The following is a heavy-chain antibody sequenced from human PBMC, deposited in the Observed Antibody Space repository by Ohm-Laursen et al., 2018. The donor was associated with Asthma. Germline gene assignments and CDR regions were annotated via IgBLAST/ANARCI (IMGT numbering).Heavy chain of an antibody. D-gene: IGHD5-12*01. V-gene: IGHV3-21*04. J-gene: IGHJ6*02. CDR3: ARSYSGYVGMDV. CDR1: GFTFSSYS. CDR2: ISSSSSYI. Sequence: GSLRLSCAASGFTFSSYSMNWVRQAPGKGLEWVSSISSSSSYIYYADSVKGRFTISRDNAKNSLYLQMNSLRAEDTAVYYCARSYSGYVGMDVWGQGTTVTVSS.